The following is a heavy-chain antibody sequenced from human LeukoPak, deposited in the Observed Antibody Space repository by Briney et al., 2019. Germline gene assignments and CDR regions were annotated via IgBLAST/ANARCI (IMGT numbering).Heavy chain of an antibody. V-gene: IGHV2-5*01. CDR3: AHLLAYCGGDCYTNNWFDP. D-gene: IGHD2-21*02. CDR1: GFSLSTSGVG. J-gene: IGHJ5*02. CDR2: IYWHDDK. Sequence: SGPTLVNPTQTLKLTCTFSGFSLSTSGVGVGWIRQPPGKALEWLALIYWHDDKRYSPSLKSRLTITKDTSKNQVVLTMTNMDPVDTATYYCAHLLAYCGGDCYTNNWFDPWGQGTLVTVSS.